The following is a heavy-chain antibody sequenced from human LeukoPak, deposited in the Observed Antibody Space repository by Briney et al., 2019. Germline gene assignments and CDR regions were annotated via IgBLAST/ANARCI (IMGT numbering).Heavy chain of an antibody. CDR1: GVSASSDSAA. Sequence: SQTLSLTCAISGVSASSDSAAWNWIRLSPSRSLEWLGRTYYRAEWYNDYAVSVKSRISNNPDKSKNQFSLQLNSVTPEDKAGDYCARNLYSMSWYEADAFDIWGQGTMVSVPS. J-gene: IGHJ3*02. D-gene: IGHD6-13*01. V-gene: IGHV6-1*01. CDR2: TYYRAEWYN. CDR3: ARNLYSMSWYEADAFDI.